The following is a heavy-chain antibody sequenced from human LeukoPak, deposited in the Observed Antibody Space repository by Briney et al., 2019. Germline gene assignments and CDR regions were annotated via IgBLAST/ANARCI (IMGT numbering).Heavy chain of an antibody. CDR3: ARVSRYSGHYMDV. J-gene: IGHJ6*03. CDR2: ISSSGSTI. D-gene: IGHD3-9*01. CDR1: GFTVRSNY. Sequence: PGGSLRLSCAASGFTVRSNYMSWVRQAPGKGLEWVSYISSSGSTIYYADSVKGRFTISRDNAKNSLYLQMNSLRAEDTAVYYCARVSRYSGHYMDVWGKGTTVTISS. V-gene: IGHV3-11*04.